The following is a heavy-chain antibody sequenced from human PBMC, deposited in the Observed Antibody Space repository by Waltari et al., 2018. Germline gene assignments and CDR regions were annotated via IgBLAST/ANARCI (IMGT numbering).Heavy chain of an antibody. V-gene: IGHV3-48*04. Sequence: EVQLVESGGGLVQPGGSLRLSCAASGFTFSDFSMNWVRQAPGKGLEWVSYSYSTGSTIYYADSVKGRFTISRDNAQNSLYLRMNSLRADDTAVYYCARGYRKAFDIWGQGTMVTVSS. D-gene: IGHD5-12*01. CDR3: ARGYRKAFDI. J-gene: IGHJ3*02. CDR2: SYSTGSTI. CDR1: GFTFSDFS.